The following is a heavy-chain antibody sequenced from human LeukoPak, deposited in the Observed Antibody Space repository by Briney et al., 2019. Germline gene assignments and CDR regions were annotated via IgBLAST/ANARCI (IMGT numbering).Heavy chain of an antibody. CDR3: ARRRYYDGSGYLE. Sequence: SATLSLPCSVSGDSVSRSDSYWDWIRPPPGKGLEWIGTIYYSGRTYYSPSLKGRVTMSVDPSNNQFSLSLRSVTAADTAIYYCARRRYYDGSGYLEWGQGTLLSVSS. CDR1: GDSVSRSDSY. D-gene: IGHD3-22*01. CDR2: IYYSGRT. J-gene: IGHJ1*01. V-gene: IGHV4-39*01.